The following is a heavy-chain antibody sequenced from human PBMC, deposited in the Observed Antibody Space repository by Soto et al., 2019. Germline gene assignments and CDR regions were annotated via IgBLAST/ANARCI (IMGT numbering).Heavy chain of an antibody. D-gene: IGHD3-22*01. CDR1: DGSITPNY. V-gene: IGHV4-59*08. CDR2: VYFAGTT. J-gene: IGHJ4*02. Sequence: QIQLQQSGPGLVKPSETLSLRCTVSDGSITPNYYTWVRQPPGKGLEWIGYVYFAGTTTYNPSLKSRINISIDTSKNEVSLKLSSVTAADTAVYYCARLGAYYQALDSWGQGTPVTVSS. CDR3: ARLGAYYQALDS.